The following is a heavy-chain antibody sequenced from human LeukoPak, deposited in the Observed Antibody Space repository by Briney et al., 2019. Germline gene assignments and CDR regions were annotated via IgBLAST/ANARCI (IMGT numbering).Heavy chain of an antibody. V-gene: IGHV4-30-2*01. CDR1: GGSISSGGYY. CDR3: ARTGSGSYYSLADLDY. CDR2: IYHSGST. J-gene: IGHJ4*02. Sequence: SQTLSLTCTVSGGSISSGGYYWSWIRQPPGKGLEWIGYIYHSGSTYYNPSLKSRVTISVDTSKNQFSLKLSSVTAADTAAYYCARTGSGSYYSLADLDYWGQGTLVTVSS. D-gene: IGHD1-26*01.